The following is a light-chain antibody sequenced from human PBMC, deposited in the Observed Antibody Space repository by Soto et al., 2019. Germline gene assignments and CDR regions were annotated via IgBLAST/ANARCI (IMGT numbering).Light chain of an antibody. CDR3: SSYTTSNTYV. Sequence: SVLTQPASVSGSPGQSITFSCTGTSSDIGVYNYVSWYQQHPGKAPKLMIYEVNDRPSGVSNRFFGSKSGNTTCLTISGLQAEDEADYYCSSYTTSNTYVFGAGTKVTVL. J-gene: IGLJ1*01. CDR2: EVN. V-gene: IGLV2-14*01. CDR1: SSDIGVYNY.